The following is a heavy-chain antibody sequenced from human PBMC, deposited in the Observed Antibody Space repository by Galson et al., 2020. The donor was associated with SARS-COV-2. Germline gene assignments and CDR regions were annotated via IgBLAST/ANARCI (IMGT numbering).Heavy chain of an antibody. Sequence: TGGSLRLSCAASGFTFSSYAMHWVRQAPGKGLEWVAVISYDGSNKYYADSVKGRFTISRDNSKNTLYLQMNSLRAEDTAVYYCATPRGHYYDGSGPIDYWGQGTLVTVSS. CDR2: ISYDGSNK. V-gene: IGHV3-30*04. J-gene: IGHJ4*02. CDR1: GFTFSSYA. CDR3: ATPRGHYYDGSGPIDY. D-gene: IGHD3-22*01.